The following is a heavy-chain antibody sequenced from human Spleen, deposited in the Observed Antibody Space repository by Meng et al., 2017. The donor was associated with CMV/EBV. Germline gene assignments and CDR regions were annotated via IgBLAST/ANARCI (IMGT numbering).Heavy chain of an antibody. CDR2: ISSSSTI. V-gene: IGHV3-48*04. Sequence: GESLKISCAASGFTFSSYSMNWVRQAPGKGLEWVSYISSSSTIYYADSVKGRFTISRDNAKNSLYLQMNSLRAEDTAVYYCARDLSVTTWGYYGMDVWGQGTTVTVSS. D-gene: IGHD4-11*01. CDR1: GFTFSSYS. CDR3: ARDLSVTTWGYYGMDV. J-gene: IGHJ6*02.